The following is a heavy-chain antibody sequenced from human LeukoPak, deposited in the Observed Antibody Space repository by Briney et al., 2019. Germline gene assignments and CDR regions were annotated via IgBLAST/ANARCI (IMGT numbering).Heavy chain of an antibody. Sequence: PGGSLRLSCAASGFTVSSYSMNWVRQAPGKGLEWVSSISSSSSYIYYANSVKGRFTISRDNAKNSLYLQMNSLRAEDTAVYYCARCLGIHYDILTGYGPADYWGQGTLVTVSP. CDR2: ISSSSSYI. D-gene: IGHD3-9*01. CDR3: ARCLGIHYDILTGYGPADY. CDR1: GFTVSSYS. V-gene: IGHV3-21*01. J-gene: IGHJ4*02.